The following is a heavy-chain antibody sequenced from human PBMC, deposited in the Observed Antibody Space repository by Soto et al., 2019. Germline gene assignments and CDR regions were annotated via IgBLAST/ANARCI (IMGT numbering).Heavy chain of an antibody. CDR1: GGTFSSYA. Sequence: QVQLVQSGAEVKKPGSSVKVSCKASGGTFSSYAISWVRQAPGQGLEWIGGIIPIFGTANYAQKFQGRVTITADESTSTAYMELSSLRSEDTAVYYCASLWFGELFREDVRVWGQGTLVTVSS. CDR3: ASLWFGELFREDVRV. CDR2: IIPIFGTA. J-gene: IGHJ4*02. D-gene: IGHD3-10*01. V-gene: IGHV1-69*01.